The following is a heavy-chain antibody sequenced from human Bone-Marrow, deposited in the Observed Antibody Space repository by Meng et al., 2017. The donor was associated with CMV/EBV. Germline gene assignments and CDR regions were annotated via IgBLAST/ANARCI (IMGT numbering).Heavy chain of an antibody. CDR1: GFTFSSYA. D-gene: IGHD2-2*01. CDR3: AKDQVVVVPALYSYYGLDV. J-gene: IGHJ6*02. Sequence: GESLKISCAASGFTFSSYAMHWVRQAPGKGLEWVAVISYDGSNKYYADSVKGRFTISRDNSKNTLYLQMNSLRAEDTAVYYCAKDQVVVVPALYSYYGLDVWGQGITVTVSS. CDR2: ISYDGSNK. V-gene: IGHV3-30*04.